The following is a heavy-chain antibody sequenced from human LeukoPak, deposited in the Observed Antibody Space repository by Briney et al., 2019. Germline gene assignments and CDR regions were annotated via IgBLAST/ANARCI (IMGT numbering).Heavy chain of an antibody. CDR3: ARTVGFLEWLFDY. V-gene: IGHV3-48*03. CDR2: ISSSGSTI. J-gene: IGHJ4*02. Sequence: GGSLRLSCAASGFTFSSYEMNWVRQAPGKGLEWVSYISSSGSTIYYADSVKGRFTISRDNAKNSLYLQMNSLRAEDTAVYYCARTVGFLEWLFDYWGQGTPVTVSS. D-gene: IGHD3-3*01. CDR1: GFTFSSYE.